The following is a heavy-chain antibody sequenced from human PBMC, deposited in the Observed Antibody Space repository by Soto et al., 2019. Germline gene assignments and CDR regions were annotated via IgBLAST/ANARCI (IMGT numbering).Heavy chain of an antibody. D-gene: IGHD2-15*01. J-gene: IGHJ4*02. CDR3: ARIGISYNPVDY. V-gene: IGHV5-51*01. CDR1: GYTFSSYS. Sequence: GESLKISCEGSGYTFSSYSIGWVRQMPGKGLEWMGIIYPDDSDTRYSPSFRGQVTISVDKSISRAYLQWSSLKASDSAMYFCARIGISYNPVDYWAGEPWSPSPQ. CDR2: IYPDDSDT.